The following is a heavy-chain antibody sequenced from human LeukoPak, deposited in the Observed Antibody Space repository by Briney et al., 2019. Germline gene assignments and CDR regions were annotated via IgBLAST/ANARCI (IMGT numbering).Heavy chain of an antibody. D-gene: IGHD1-26*01. CDR2: IWYDGSNK. J-gene: IGHJ4*02. V-gene: IGHV3-33*01. Sequence: GRSLRLSCAASGFTFSSYGMHWVRQAPGKGLEWVAVIWYDGSNKYYADSVKGRFTISRDNSKNTLYLQMNSLRAEDTAVYSCARDPEVGATHFDYWGQGTLVTVSS. CDR3: ARDPEVGATHFDY. CDR1: GFTFSSYG.